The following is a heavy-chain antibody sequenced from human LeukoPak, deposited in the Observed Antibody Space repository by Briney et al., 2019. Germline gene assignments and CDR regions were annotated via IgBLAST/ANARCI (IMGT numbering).Heavy chain of an antibody. D-gene: IGHD1-7*01. CDR3: ASVNWNYIQYYYYGMDV. V-gene: IGHV3-23*01. J-gene: IGHJ6*02. CDR2: ISGGGDIT. Sequence: GGSLRLSCAASGFNFANHAMSWVRQTPGKGLEWVSAISGGGDITYYADSVKGRFTISRDNSKNTLYLQMNSLRAEDTAVYYCASVNWNYIQYYYYGMDVWGQGTTVTVSS. CDR1: GFNFANHA.